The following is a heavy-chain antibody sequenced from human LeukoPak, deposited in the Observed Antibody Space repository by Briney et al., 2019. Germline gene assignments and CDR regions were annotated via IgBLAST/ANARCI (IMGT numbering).Heavy chain of an antibody. CDR1: GGSVSSGSYY. Sequence: PSETLSLTCTVSGGSVSSGSYYWSWIRQPPGKGLEWIGEINHSGSTNYNPSLKSRVTISVDTSKNQFSLKLSSVTAADTAVYYCARLTYYDYVWGSYRYTRPYYFDYWGQGTPVTVSS. CDR3: ARLTYYDYVWGSYRYTRPYYFDY. J-gene: IGHJ4*02. CDR2: INHSGST. D-gene: IGHD3-16*02. V-gene: IGHV4-39*07.